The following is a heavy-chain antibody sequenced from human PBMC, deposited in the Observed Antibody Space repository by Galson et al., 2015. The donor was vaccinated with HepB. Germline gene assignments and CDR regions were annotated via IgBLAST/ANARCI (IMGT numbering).Heavy chain of an antibody. Sequence: TLSLTCTVSGGSISSYYWSWIRQPPKKGLEWIGYIYYSGSTKYNPSLKSRVTISVDTSKNQFSLKLSSVTAADTAVYYCAREAMQFHMVTNEYYFDHWGQGTLVTVSS. CDR2: IYYSGST. J-gene: IGHJ4*02. V-gene: IGHV4-59*01. CDR3: AREAMQFHMVTNEYYFDH. D-gene: IGHD2-21*02. CDR1: GGSISSYY.